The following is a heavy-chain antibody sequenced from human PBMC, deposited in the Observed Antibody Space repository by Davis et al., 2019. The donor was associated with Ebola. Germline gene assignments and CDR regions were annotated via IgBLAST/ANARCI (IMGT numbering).Heavy chain of an antibody. Sequence: PSETLSLTCTVSDGSISSHYWNWIRQPPGKGLEWIGIIYDRGRTNANPSLKSRVTISADTSTNQFSLKLRSVTAADTAVYYCARFGDGAYWGQGTLVTVSS. D-gene: IGHD2-21*01. CDR3: ARFGDGAY. CDR2: IYDRGRT. J-gene: IGHJ4*02. CDR1: DGSISSHY. V-gene: IGHV4-59*11.